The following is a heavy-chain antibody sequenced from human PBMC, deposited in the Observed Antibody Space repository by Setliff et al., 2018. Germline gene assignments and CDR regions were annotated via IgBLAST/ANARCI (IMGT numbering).Heavy chain of an antibody. J-gene: IGHJ3*01. CDR3: STVAAYTGRNIGSRGTDAFHL. V-gene: IGHV3-7*03. D-gene: IGHD3-16*01. CDR1: GLSYINDW. CDR2: THIDGITV. Sequence: GGSLRLSCTASGLSYINDWVSWVRQAPGKGLEWVSKTHIDGITVYSDSVKGRSIIYRDNARNSLHLQMNSLRAEDTGVYYCSTVAAYTGRNIGSRGTDAFHLWGQGTMVTVS.